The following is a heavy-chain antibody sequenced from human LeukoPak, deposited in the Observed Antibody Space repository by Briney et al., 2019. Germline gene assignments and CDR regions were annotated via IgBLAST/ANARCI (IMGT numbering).Heavy chain of an antibody. CDR3: ATGGIAAAGTGNWFDP. V-gene: IGHV1-69-2*01. CDR2: VDPEDGET. J-gene: IGHJ5*02. Sequence: ASVKVSCKVSGYTFTDYYMHWVQQAPGKGLEWMGLVDPEDGETIYAEKFQGRVTITADTSTDTAYMELSSLRSEDTAVYYCATGGIAAAGTGNWFDPWGQGTLVTVS. CDR1: GYTFTDYY. D-gene: IGHD6-13*01.